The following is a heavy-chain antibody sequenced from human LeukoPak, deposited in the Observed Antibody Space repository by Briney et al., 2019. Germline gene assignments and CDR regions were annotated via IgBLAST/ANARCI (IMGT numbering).Heavy chain of an antibody. V-gene: IGHV1-46*01. Sequence: GASVKVSCKASGYTFISYYMHWVRQAPGQGLEWMGIINLSGGGTSHAQKFQGRVTMSRDTSTSTVYMELSSLRSEDTAVYYCAGPSVERQQLARFDHWGQGTLVTVSS. CDR2: INLSGGGT. D-gene: IGHD6-13*01. J-gene: IGHJ4*02. CDR1: GYTFISYY. CDR3: AGPSVERQQLARFDH.